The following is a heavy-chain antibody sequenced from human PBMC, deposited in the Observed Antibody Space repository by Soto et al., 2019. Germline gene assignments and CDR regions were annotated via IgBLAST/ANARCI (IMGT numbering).Heavy chain of an antibody. D-gene: IGHD6-19*01. CDR2: IYHTGTT. Sequence: QVQLQESGPGLVKPSGTLSLTCAVSGGSISDNWWSWVRQPPGKGLEWIGAIYHTGTTHYNPSLWSRVTISIDTSKNQFSLKLSSVTAADTAVYYCARQIAVPRTRGFDFWGQGTLVTVSS. J-gene: IGHJ4*02. CDR1: GGSISDNW. V-gene: IGHV4-4*02. CDR3: ARQIAVPRTRGFDF.